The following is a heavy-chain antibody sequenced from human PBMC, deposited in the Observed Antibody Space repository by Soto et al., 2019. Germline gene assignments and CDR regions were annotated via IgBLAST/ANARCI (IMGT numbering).Heavy chain of an antibody. D-gene: IGHD3-22*01. CDR1: GFPFSSYA. CDR2: ISGSGGST. CDR3: AKDAGRENYYDSSGYYYVY. J-gene: IGHJ4*02. Sequence: GGSLRLSCASSGFPFSSYAMSWVRQAPGKGLEWVSAISGSGGSTYYADSVKGRFTISRDNSKNTLYLQMNSLRAEDTAVYYCAKDAGRENYYDSSGYYYVYWGQGTLVTVS. V-gene: IGHV3-23*01.